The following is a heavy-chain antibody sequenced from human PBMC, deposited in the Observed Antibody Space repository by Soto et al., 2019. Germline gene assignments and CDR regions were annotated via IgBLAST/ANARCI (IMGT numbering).Heavy chain of an antibody. Sequence: SVKVSCKASGGTFSSYAISWVRQAPGQGLEWMGGIIPIFGTANYAQKFQGRVTITADESTSTAYMELSSLRSEDTAVYYCARDGSRDGYNLDYWGQGTLVTVSS. CDR2: IIPIFGTA. J-gene: IGHJ4*02. CDR3: ARDGSRDGYNLDY. D-gene: IGHD5-12*01. V-gene: IGHV1-69*13. CDR1: GGTFSSYA.